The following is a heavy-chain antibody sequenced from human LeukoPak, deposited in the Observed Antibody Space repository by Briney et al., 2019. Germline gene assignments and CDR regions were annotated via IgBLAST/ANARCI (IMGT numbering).Heavy chain of an antibody. D-gene: IGHD6-13*01. V-gene: IGHV3-23*01. CDR1: GLTFSSSW. J-gene: IGHJ4*02. CDR2: ISGSGGST. CDR3: AKAPAAGTFDY. Sequence: GGSLRLSCAVSGLTFSSSWMDWVRQAPGKGLEWVSAISGSGGSTYYADSVKGRFTISRDNSKNTLYLQMNSLRAEDTAVYYCAKAPAAGTFDYWGQGTLVTVSS.